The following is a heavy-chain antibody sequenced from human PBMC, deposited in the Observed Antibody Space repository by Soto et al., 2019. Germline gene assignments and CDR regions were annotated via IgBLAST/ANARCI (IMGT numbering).Heavy chain of an antibody. Sequence: QVQLVESGGGVVQPGRSLRLSCAASGFTFSSYGMHWVRQAPGKGLEWVAVISYDGSNKYYADSVKGRFTISRDNSKNTLYLQMISLRAEDTAVYYCAKDPQLLPYYYYYMDVWGKGTTVTVSS. CDR3: AKDPQLLPYYYYYMDV. V-gene: IGHV3-30*18. D-gene: IGHD2-2*01. CDR2: ISYDGSNK. CDR1: GFTFSSYG. J-gene: IGHJ6*03.